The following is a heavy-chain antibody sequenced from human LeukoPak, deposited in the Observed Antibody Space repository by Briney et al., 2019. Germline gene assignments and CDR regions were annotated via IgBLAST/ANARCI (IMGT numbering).Heavy chain of an antibody. CDR3: ARDVGARLPGY. J-gene: IGHJ4*02. D-gene: IGHD6-6*01. V-gene: IGHV4-61*09. CDR1: GASISSVSFY. Sequence: SETLSLTCSLSGASISSVSFYWNWIRQPAGKGLEWVGHIYTSGITKYNPSLKSRVTISIDTSKNQFSLNLSSVTAADTAVYYCARDVGARLPGYWGQGILVTVSS. CDR2: IYTSGIT.